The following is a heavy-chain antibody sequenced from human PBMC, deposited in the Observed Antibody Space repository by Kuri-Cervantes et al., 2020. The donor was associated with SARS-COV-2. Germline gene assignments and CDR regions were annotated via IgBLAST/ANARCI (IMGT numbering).Heavy chain of an antibody. Sequence: GGSLRLSCAASGFTSSSYGMHWVRQAPGKGLEWVAVIWYDGSNKYYADSVKGRFTISRDNSKNTLYLQMNSLRAEDTAVYYCAREASSDYDPYYYYYGMDVWGQGTTVTVSS. CDR1: GFTSSSYG. CDR3: AREASSDYDPYYYYYGMDV. V-gene: IGHV3-33*01. CDR2: IWYDGSNK. J-gene: IGHJ6*02. D-gene: IGHD5-12*01.